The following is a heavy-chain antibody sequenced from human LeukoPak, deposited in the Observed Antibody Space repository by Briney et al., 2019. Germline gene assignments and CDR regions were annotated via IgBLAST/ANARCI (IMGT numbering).Heavy chain of an antibody. J-gene: IGHJ3*02. V-gene: IGHV3-23*01. CDR3: ARGTWIQLWEAAFDI. CDR1: GFTLSSYA. Sequence: GGSLRLSCAASGFTLSSYAMSWVRQGPGKGLEWVSAISVSGNTYHADSVKGRFTISRDSSKNTLYLQMNSLRAEDTAVYYCARGTWIQLWEAAFDIWGQGTMVTVSS. D-gene: IGHD5-18*01. CDR2: ISVSGNT.